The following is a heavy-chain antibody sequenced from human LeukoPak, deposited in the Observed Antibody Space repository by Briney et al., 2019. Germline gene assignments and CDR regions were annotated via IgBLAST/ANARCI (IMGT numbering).Heavy chain of an antibody. CDR3: AKDLVGGGIAVAPAP. Sequence: GRSLRLSCAASGFTFSSYGMHWVRQAPGKGLEWVAIISYDGSNKYYADSVKGRFTISRDNSKNTLYLQMNSLRAGDTAVYYCAKDLVGGGIAVAPAPWGQGTMVTVSS. CDR2: ISYDGSNK. CDR1: GFTFSSYG. J-gene: IGHJ3*01. V-gene: IGHV3-30*18. D-gene: IGHD6-19*01.